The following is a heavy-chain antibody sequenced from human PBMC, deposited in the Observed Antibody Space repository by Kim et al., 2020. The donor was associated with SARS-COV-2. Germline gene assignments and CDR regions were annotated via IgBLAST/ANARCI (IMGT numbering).Heavy chain of an antibody. V-gene: IGHV3-9*01. D-gene: IGHD4-17*01. J-gene: IGHJ4*02. CDR3: AKDSLDYGDYVWNY. Sequence: ADSVKGRFTISRDNAKNSLYLQMNSLRAEDTALYYCAKDSLDYGDYVWNYWGQGTLVTVSS.